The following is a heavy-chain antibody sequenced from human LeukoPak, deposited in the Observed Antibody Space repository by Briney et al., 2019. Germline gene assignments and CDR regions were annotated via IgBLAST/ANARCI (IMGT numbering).Heavy chain of an antibody. CDR1: GFTFSSYW. CDR2: IRQDGSEK. V-gene: IGHV3-7*01. J-gene: IGHJ4*02. Sequence: PGGSLRLSCAASGFTFSSYWMSWVRQAPGKGLEWVANIRQDGSEKYYVDSVKGRFTISRDNAKNSLYLQMSSLRAEDTAVYYCARDAVVAVAGMYYFDYWGQGTLVTVSS. CDR3: ARDAVVAVAGMYYFDY. D-gene: IGHD6-19*01.